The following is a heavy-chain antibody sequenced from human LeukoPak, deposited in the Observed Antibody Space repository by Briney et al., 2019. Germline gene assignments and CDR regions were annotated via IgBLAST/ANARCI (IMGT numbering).Heavy chain of an antibody. Sequence: GGSLRLSCAASGFTFSNYGMHWVRQAPGRGLEWVAVIWYDESNNYYADSVKGRFTISRDNSKNTLHLQMNSLRAEDTAVYYCARGKLSCSAYSFDYWGQGTLVTVSS. CDR2: IWYDESNN. J-gene: IGHJ4*02. CDR1: GFTFSNYG. D-gene: IGHD3-22*01. CDR3: ARGKLSCSAYSFDY. V-gene: IGHV3-33*01.